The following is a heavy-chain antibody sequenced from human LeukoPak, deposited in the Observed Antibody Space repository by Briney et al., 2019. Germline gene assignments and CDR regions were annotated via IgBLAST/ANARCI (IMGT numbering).Heavy chain of an antibody. CDR3: AARSSGNPYF. J-gene: IGHJ4*02. CDR2: IKQDGSEK. D-gene: IGHD1-26*01. V-gene: IGHV3-7*03. Sequence: GGSLRLSCTASGLTLSNYWMIWVRQAPGKGLQWVAKIKQDGSEKYYVDSVKGRFTISRDNAENSLYLQMNSPRVEDTAVYYCAARSSGNPYFWGQGTLVTVSS. CDR1: GLTLSNYW.